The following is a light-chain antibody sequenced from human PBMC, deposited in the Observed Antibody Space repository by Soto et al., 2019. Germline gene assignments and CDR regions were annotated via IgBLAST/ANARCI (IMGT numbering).Light chain of an antibody. V-gene: IGKV1D-13*01. J-gene: IGKJ2*02. CDR2: DAS. CDR1: QGISSA. Sequence: AIQLTQSPSSLSASVGDRVTITCRASQGISSALAWYQQKPGKAPKLLIYDASSSESGLPSRFSGSGSGTDFTLTISSLPPEDFATYDCEHFNNYPCTFGQGTKLEIK. CDR3: EHFNNYPCT.